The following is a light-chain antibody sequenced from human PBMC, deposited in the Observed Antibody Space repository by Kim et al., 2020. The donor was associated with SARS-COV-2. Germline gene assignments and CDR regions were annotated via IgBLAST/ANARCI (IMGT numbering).Light chain of an antibody. V-gene: IGKV1-5*03. CDR2: YIS. CDR3: QQHHTYPLT. J-gene: IGKJ2*01. CDR1: QSISSW. Sequence: SASVGDRVTITCRASQSISSWLAWYQQKPGKVPKLLIYYISTLESGVPSRFSGSGFGTEFTLTISSLQRDDFATYYCQQHHTYPLTFGQVTKLEI.